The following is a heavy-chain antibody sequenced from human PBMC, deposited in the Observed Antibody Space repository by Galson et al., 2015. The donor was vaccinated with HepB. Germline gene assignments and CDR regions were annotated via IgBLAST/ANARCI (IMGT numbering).Heavy chain of an antibody. Sequence: SLRLSCAASGFTFSSYSMNWVRQAPGKGLEWVSSISSSSSYIYYADSVKGRFTISRDNAKNSLYLQMNSLRAEDTAVYYCVRGYCSGGSCSEGDYWGQGTLVTVSS. CDR3: VRGYCSGGSCSEGDY. CDR1: GFTFSSYS. CDR2: ISSSSSYI. V-gene: IGHV3-21*01. D-gene: IGHD2-15*01. J-gene: IGHJ4*02.